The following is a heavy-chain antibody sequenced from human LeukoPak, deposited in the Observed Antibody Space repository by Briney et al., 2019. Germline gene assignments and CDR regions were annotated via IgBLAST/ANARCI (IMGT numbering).Heavy chain of an antibody. CDR2: IWYDGSNK. CDR1: GFTFSSYG. Sequence: PGRSLRLSCAASGFTFSSYGMHWVRQAPGKGLEWVAVIWYDGSNKYYADSVKGRFTISRDNSKNTLYLQMNSLRAEDTAVYYCARESGDIVVVPAAIPHAFDIWGQGTMVTVSS. V-gene: IGHV3-33*01. CDR3: ARESGDIVVVPAAIPHAFDI. D-gene: IGHD2-2*01. J-gene: IGHJ3*02.